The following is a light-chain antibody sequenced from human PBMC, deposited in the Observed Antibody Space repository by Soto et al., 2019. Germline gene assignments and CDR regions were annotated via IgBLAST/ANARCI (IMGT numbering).Light chain of an antibody. V-gene: IGLV2-8*01. CDR1: SSDVGSYNY. J-gene: IGLJ1*01. CDR3: NSYACSPYV. Sequence: QSVLTQPPSASGSPGQSVTISCTGTSSDVGSYNYVSWYQQHPGKAPKLMIYEVNTRPSGVPDRFSGSKSGNTASLTVSGLQAEDEADYYCNSYACSPYVFGTGTKVTVL. CDR2: EVN.